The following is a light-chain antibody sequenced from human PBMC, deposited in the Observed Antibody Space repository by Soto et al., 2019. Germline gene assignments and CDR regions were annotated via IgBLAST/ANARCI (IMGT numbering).Light chain of an antibody. V-gene: IGKV3-20*01. CDR3: HQYSASPFT. CDR2: GTS. Sequence: EIVLTQSPATLSLSPGKRATLSCRASQSVSSYLAWYQHKPGQAPRLLIYGTSNRATGIPARFSGSGSGTDFSLTISRLEPEDFAVYYRHQYSASPFTFGGGTKVDIK. J-gene: IGKJ4*01. CDR1: QSVSSY.